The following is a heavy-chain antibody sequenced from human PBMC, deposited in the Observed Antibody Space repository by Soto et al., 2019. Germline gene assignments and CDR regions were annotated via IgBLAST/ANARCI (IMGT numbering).Heavy chain of an antibody. V-gene: IGHV3-30-3*01. CDR2: ISYDGNNK. CDR3: ARPVEPFYYYGMDV. CDR1: GFTFSTYA. Sequence: GGSLRLSCAASGFTFSTYAMEWVRQAPGKGLDWVALISYDGNNKYYADSVRGRLTISRDNSKNTLYLQMNTLRPEDTALYFCARPVEPFYYYGMDVWGQGTTVTVSS. J-gene: IGHJ6*02.